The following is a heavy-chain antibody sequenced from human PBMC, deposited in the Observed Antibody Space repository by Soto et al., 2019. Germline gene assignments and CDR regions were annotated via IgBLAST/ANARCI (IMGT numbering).Heavy chain of an antibody. V-gene: IGHV3-30-3*01. CDR2: ISYDGNNK. CDR3: ARPVEPFYYYGMDV. CDR1: GFTFSTYA. Sequence: GGSLRLSCAASGFTFSTYAMEWVRQAPGKGLDWVALISYDGNNKYYADSVRGRLTISRDNSKNTLYLQMNTLRPEDTALYFCARPVEPFYYYGMDVWGQGTTVTVSS. J-gene: IGHJ6*02.